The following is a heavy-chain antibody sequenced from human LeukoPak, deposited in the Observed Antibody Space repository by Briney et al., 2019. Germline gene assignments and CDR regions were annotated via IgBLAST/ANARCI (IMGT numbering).Heavy chain of an antibody. CDR3: AKDRSSSWYGVFGY. D-gene: IGHD6-13*01. J-gene: IGHJ4*02. V-gene: IGHV3-9*01. CDR2: ISRNSGSI. Sequence: PGGSLRLSCAASGFTFDDYAMHWVRQAPGKGLEWVSGISRNSGSIGYADSVKGRFTISRDNAKNSLYLQMNSLRAEDTALYYCAKDRSSSWYGVFGYWGQGTLVTVSS. CDR1: GFTFDDYA.